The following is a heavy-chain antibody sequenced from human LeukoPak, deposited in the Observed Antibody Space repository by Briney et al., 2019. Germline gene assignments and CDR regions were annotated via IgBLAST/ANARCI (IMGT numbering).Heavy chain of an antibody. CDR1: GGSISSYY. CDR2: IYYSGST. J-gene: IGHJ5*02. V-gene: IGHV4-59*01. CDR3: ARAKGDYGDYYWFDP. D-gene: IGHD4-17*01. Sequence: SETLSLTFTVSGGSISSYYWSWIRQPPGKGLEWIGYIYYSGSTNYNPSLKSRVTISVDTSKKQFSLKLRSVTAADTAVYYCARAKGDYGDYYWFDPWGQGTLVTVSS.